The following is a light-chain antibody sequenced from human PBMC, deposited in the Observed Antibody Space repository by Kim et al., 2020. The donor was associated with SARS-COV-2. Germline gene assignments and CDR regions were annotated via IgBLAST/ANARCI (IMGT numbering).Light chain of an antibody. CDR1: QSISTY. Sequence: DIQMTQSPSSLSASVGDRVTITCRASQSISTYVNWYQQRPGKAPKLLIYETASLHSGVPSRFSGSGSVTDFTLTISSLEPEDSATYFCQQSYYTSWTFGQRTKVDIK. CDR3: QQSYYTSWT. V-gene: IGKV1-39*01. J-gene: IGKJ1*01. CDR2: ETA.